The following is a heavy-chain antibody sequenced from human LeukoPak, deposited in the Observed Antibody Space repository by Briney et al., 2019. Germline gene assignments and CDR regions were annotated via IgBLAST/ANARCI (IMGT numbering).Heavy chain of an antibody. V-gene: IGHV3-48*01. Sequence: GGSLRLSCAASGFTFSSYSMNWVRQAPGKGLEWVSYISSSSSTIYYADSVRGRFTISRDNAKNSLYLQMNSLRAEDTAVYYCARKMVRWNYYYYMDVWGKGTTVTVSS. D-gene: IGHD2-8*01. CDR1: GFTFSSYS. J-gene: IGHJ6*03. CDR3: ARKMVRWNYYYYMDV. CDR2: ISSSSSTI.